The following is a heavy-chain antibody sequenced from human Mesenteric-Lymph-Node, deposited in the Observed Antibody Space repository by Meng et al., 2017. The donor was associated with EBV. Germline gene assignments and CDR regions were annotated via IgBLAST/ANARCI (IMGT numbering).Heavy chain of an antibody. Sequence: KVKGPWAAVKVSCKASGYTFTGYGISWVRKAPGQGLDWMGWISGHNGNTNYAQKFQGRVTLTTDTSTSTAYMELRSLRSDDTAVYYCVRDEDGIVPSINFDYWGQGTLVTVSS. J-gene: IGHJ4*02. D-gene: IGHD5-12*01. CDR1: GYTFTGYG. CDR3: VRDEDGIVPSINFDY. CDR2: ISGHNGNT. V-gene: IGHV1-18*01.